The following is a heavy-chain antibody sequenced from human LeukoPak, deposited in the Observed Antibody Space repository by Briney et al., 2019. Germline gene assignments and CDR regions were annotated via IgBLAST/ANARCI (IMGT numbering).Heavy chain of an antibody. V-gene: IGHV3-23*01. CDR2: ISGSGGST. CDR1: GFTFSSYA. D-gene: IGHD2-2*01. Sequence: GGSLRLSCAASGFTFSSYAMSWVRQAPGKGLEWVSAISGSGGSTYYADSVKGRFTISRDNSKNTLYLQMNSLRAEDTAVYYCAKDKEVGYCSSTSCYSDWFDPWGQGTLVTVSS. CDR3: AKDKEVGYCSSTSCYSDWFDP. J-gene: IGHJ5*02.